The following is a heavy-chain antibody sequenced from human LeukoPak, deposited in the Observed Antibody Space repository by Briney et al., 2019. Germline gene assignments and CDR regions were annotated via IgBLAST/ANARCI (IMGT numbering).Heavy chain of an antibody. CDR1: GFTFSSSA. Sequence: HPGGSLRLSCAASGFTFSSSAMSWLRQAPGKGLEWVSTINAGGRFTYYPDSVKGRFTISRDNSKNTLYLQMDSLRAEDTAVYYCAKRGATSGAGAFDSWGQGILVTVSP. D-gene: IGHD1-26*01. V-gene: IGHV3-23*01. J-gene: IGHJ4*02. CDR2: INAGGRFT. CDR3: AKRGATSGAGAFDS.